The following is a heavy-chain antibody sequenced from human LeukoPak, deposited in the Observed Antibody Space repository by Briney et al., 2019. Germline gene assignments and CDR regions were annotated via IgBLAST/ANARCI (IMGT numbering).Heavy chain of an antibody. CDR1: GYTFTSYD. CDR3: ARAASIAEGDAFDI. J-gene: IGHJ3*02. CDR2: MNSNSGNT. D-gene: IGHD6-6*01. Sequence: ASVKVSCKASGYTFTSYDINWVRQATGQGLEWMGWMNSNSGNTGYAQKFQGRVTMTRNTSISTAYVELSSLRSEDTAVYYCARAASIAEGDAFDIWGQGTMVTVSS. V-gene: IGHV1-8*01.